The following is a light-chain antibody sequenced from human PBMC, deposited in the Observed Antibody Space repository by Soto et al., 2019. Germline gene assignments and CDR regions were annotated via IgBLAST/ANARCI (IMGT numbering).Light chain of an antibody. CDR2: GAS. Sequence: IVFTQSPAPLSFSPGERVILSCSASQSVNSNLAWYQQKPGQTPRLLISGASTRATGIPVRFSGSGSGTEFTLTISSLQSEDFAVYYCQQYHNWPLITFGQGTRLEIK. J-gene: IGKJ5*01. V-gene: IGKV3-15*01. CDR3: QQYHNWPLIT. CDR1: QSVNSN.